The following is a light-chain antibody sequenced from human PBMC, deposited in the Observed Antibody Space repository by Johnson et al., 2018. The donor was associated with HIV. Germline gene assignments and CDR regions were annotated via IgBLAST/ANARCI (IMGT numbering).Light chain of an antibody. Sequence: QSVLTQPPSVSAAPGQKVTISCSGSSSNIGNSYVSWYQQLPGTAPKLLIYDNNKRPSGIPDRFYGSKSGASATLDITGLQTGDEADYYCGTWDNSLNVYVFGTGTKVTVL. CDR3: GTWDNSLNVYV. J-gene: IGLJ1*01. CDR2: DNN. CDR1: SSNIGNSY. V-gene: IGLV1-51*01.